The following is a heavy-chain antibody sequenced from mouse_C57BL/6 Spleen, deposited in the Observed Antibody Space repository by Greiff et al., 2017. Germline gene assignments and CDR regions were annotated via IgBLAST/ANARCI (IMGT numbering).Heavy chain of an antibody. CDR3: ARGYDYVWYFDV. CDR1: GYAFSSSW. V-gene: IGHV1-82*01. J-gene: IGHJ1*03. CDR2: IYPGDGDT. Sequence: QVQLKESGPELVKPGASVKISCKASGYAFSSSWMNWVKQRPGKGLEWIGRIYPGDGDTNYNGKFKGKATLTADKSSSTAYMQLSSLTSEDSAVYFCARGYDYVWYFDVWGTGTTVTVSS. D-gene: IGHD2-4*01.